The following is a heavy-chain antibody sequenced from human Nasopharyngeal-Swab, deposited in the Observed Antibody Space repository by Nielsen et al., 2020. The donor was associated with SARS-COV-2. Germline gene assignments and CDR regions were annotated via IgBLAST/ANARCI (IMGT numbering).Heavy chain of an antibody. CDR1: GFTVSSHY. Sequence: GESLKISCAASGFTVSSHYMSWVRQAPGKGPEWVSYISSSGSTIYYADSVKGRFTISRDNAKNSLYMQMNSLRAEDTAVYYCVRDNSGWLNWFHPWGQGTLVTVSS. CDR3: VRDNSGWLNWFHP. D-gene: IGHD6-19*01. V-gene: IGHV3-11*04. CDR2: ISSSGSTI. J-gene: IGHJ5*02.